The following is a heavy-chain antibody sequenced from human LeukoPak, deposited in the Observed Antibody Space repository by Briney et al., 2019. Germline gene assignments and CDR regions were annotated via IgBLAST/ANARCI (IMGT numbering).Heavy chain of an antibody. Sequence: GGSLRLSCAASGFTFSSYAMSWVRQAPGKGLEWVSHFGGSGGTIYYADSVKGRFTISRDNSKNTLYLQMNSLRAEDTAVYYCAKSDCGGDCHLLDYWGQGTLVTVSS. CDR3: AKSDCGGDCHLLDY. CDR1: GFTFSSYA. CDR2: FGGSGGTI. J-gene: IGHJ4*02. V-gene: IGHV3-23*01. D-gene: IGHD2-21*02.